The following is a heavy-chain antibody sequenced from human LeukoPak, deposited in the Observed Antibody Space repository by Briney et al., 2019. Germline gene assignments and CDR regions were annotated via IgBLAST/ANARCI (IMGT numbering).Heavy chain of an antibody. CDR3: AGLVGRYSSGLYYYYFDY. V-gene: IGHV4-4*02. Sequence: SETLSLTCTVSGDSINSLDLRSWVRQPPGKGLEWIAEMYLSGTTHSNPSVKSRVTISIDKSKNQFFLNLSSVTAADTAVYYCAGLVGRYSSGLYYYYFDYWGQGTLVTVSS. J-gene: IGHJ4*02. CDR2: MYLSGTT. D-gene: IGHD3-22*01. CDR1: GDSINSLDL.